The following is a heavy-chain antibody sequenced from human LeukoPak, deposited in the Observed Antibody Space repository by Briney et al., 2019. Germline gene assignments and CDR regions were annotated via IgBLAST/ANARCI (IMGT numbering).Heavy chain of an antibody. J-gene: IGHJ3*02. CDR2: ISGSGDRT. V-gene: IGHV3-23*01. CDR1: GFTFSSYG. CDR3: AKDGSGHPGTAFDI. Sequence: GGSLRLSCAASGFTFSSYGMSWVRQAPGKGLEWVSVISGSGDRTYYADSVKGRFTISRDNSKNTLYLQMNSLRAEDTAVYYCAKDGSGHPGTAFDIWGQGTMVTVSS. D-gene: IGHD3-10*01.